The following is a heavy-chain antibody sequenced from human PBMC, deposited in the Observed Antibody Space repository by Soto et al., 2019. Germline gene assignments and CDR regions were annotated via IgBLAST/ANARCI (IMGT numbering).Heavy chain of an antibody. V-gene: IGHV4-59*01. J-gene: IGHJ4*02. D-gene: IGHD6-13*01. CDR3: ARAGLYSSSWYYDY. CDR2: IYYSGST. Sequence: SETLSLTWTVSGGSISSYYWSWIRQPPGKGLEWIGYIYYSGSTNYNPSLKSRVTISVDTSKNQFSLKLSSVTAADTAVYYCARAGLYSSSWYYDYWGQGTLVTVSS. CDR1: GGSISSYY.